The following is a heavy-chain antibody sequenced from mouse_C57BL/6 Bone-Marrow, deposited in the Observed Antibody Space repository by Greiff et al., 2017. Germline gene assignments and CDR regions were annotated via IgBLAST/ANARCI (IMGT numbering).Heavy chain of an antibody. J-gene: IGHJ4*01. D-gene: IGHD2-4*01. CDR2: INPNNGTT. Sequence: EVQLQESGPELVKPGASVKISCKASGYSFTDYNMNWVKQSNGNSLEWIGVINPNNGTTSYNQKFKGKATLTVDKSSSTAYMQLNRLTSEDSAVYYCATGYYYIDAMDYWGQGTSVTVSS. V-gene: IGHV1-39*01. CDR1: GYSFTDYN. CDR3: ATGYYYIDAMDY.